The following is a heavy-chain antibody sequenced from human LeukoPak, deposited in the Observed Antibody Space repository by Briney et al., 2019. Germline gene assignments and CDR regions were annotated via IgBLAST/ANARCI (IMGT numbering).Heavy chain of an antibody. D-gene: IGHD2-2*01. CDR1: GFTFSSYG. CDR2: IRYDGSNK. J-gene: IGHJ4*02. Sequence: GGSLRLSCAASGFTFSSYGMHWVRQAPGKGLEWVAFIRYDGSNKYHADSVKGRFTISRDISKNTLYLQMNSLRAEDTAVYYCARAVPHDYWGQGTLVTVSS. CDR3: ARAVPHDY. V-gene: IGHV3-30*02.